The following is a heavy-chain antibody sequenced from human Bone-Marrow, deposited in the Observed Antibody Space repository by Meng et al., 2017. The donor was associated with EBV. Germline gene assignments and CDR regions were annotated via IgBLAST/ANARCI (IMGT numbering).Heavy chain of an antibody. D-gene: IGHD6-6*01. Sequence: QVQLQQWGAGLLKPSETLSLTCAVYGGSFSGYYWGWIRQPPGKGLEWIGEINHSGSTNYNPSLKSRVTISVDTSKNQFSLKLSSVTAADTAVYYCAREVYNWFDPWGQGTLVTVSS. CDR3: AREVYNWFDP. J-gene: IGHJ5*02. CDR2: INHSGST. CDR1: GGSFSGYY. V-gene: IGHV4-34*01.